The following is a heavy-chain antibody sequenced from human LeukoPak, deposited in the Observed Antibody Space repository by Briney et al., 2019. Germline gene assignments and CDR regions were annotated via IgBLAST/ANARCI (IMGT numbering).Heavy chain of an antibody. V-gene: IGHV3-7*01. D-gene: IGHD3-10*01. CDR2: IKQDGSEK. Sequence: PGGSLRLSCAASGFTFSDFWMTWVRQAPGKGLEWVANIKQDGSEKYYVDSVMGRFTTSRDNAKNSLFLQMSSLRVEDTAVYYCTRAYSYYPYWGQGTLVSVSS. J-gene: IGHJ4*02. CDR1: GFTFSDFW. CDR3: TRAYSYYPY.